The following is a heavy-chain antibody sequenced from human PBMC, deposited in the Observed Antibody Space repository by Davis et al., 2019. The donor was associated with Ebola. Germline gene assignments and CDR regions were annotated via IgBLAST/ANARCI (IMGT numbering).Heavy chain of an antibody. CDR3: ARDGKMATMLDY. CDR1: GGSISSGGYY. J-gene: IGHJ4*02. Sequence: PGGSLRLSCTVSGGSISSGGYYWSWVRQAPGKGLEWVSVIYSGGSTYYADSVKGRFTISRDNAKNSLYLQMNSLRAEDTAVYYCARDGKMATMLDYWGQGTLVTVSS. CDR2: IYSGGST. D-gene: IGHD5-24*01. V-gene: IGHV3-53*01.